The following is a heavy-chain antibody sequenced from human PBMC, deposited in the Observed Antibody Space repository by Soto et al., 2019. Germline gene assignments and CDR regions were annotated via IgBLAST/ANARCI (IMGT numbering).Heavy chain of an antibody. CDR2: IYYSGST. CDR1: GGSISSGGYY. Sequence: QVQLQESGPGLVKPSQTLSLTCTVSGGSISSGGYYWSWIRQHPGKGLEWIGYIYYSGSTYYNPSLKSRVTISVDTSKIPFSLKLSSVTAADTAVYYCARERATEYSSYAYYYGMDVWGQGTTVTVSS. J-gene: IGHJ6*02. V-gene: IGHV4-31*03. D-gene: IGHD4-4*01. CDR3: ARERATEYSSYAYYYGMDV.